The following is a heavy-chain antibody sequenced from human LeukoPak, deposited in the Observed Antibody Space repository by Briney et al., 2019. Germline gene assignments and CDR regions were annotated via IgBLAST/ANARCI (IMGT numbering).Heavy chain of an antibody. D-gene: IGHD3-22*01. V-gene: IGHV1-69*05. Sequence: SVTVSCKASGGTFSSYAISWVRQAPGQGLEWMGGIIPIFGTANYAQKFQGRVTMTRDMSTSTVYMELSSLRSEDTAVYYCARSRRDITTSYWGQGTLVTVSS. CDR1: GGTFSSYA. J-gene: IGHJ4*02. CDR2: IIPIFGTA. CDR3: ARSRRDITTSY.